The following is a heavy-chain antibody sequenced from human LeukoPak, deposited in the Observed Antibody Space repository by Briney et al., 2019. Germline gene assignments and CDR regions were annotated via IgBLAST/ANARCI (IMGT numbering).Heavy chain of an antibody. V-gene: IGHV4-39*07. D-gene: IGHD4-17*01. CDR3: AGKDYGDYVSVDWFDP. J-gene: IGHJ5*02. CDR1: GGSISSTSYY. CDR2: TYYSGST. Sequence: SETLSLTCTGSGGSISSTSYYWGWIRQPPGKGLEWIGSTYYSGSTNYNPSLKSRVTISVDTSKNQFSLKLSSVTAADTAVYYCAGKDYGDYVSVDWFDPWGQGTLVTVSS.